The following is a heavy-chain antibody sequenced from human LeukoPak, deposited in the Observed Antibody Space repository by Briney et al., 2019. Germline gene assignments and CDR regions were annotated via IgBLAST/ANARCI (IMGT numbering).Heavy chain of an antibody. J-gene: IGHJ4*02. V-gene: IGHV3-74*01. CDR2: IDIDGNT. CDR1: GFTFRNSY. CDR3: ARDMNYNLDY. D-gene: IGHD1-7*01. Sequence: GGSLRPSCAASGFTFRNSYIHWVRQAPGKGLVWVSRIDIDGNTIYADPVKGRFTISRDNAKSTLYLQMNSLRPDDTAVYYCARDMNYNLDYWGQGTLVTVSP.